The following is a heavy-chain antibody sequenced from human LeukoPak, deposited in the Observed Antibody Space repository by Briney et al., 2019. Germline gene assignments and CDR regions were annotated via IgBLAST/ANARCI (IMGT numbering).Heavy chain of an antibody. CDR1: GYSISSGYY. CDR2: TYHSGST. CDR3: ASQVRLHHYYYYYMDV. D-gene: IGHD5-24*01. V-gene: IGHV4-38-2*01. J-gene: IGHJ6*03. Sequence: SETLSLTCAVSGYSISSGYYWGWIRQPPGKGLEWIGSTYHSGSTYYNPSLKSRVTISVDTSKNQFSLKLSSVTAADTAVYYCASQVRLHHYYYYYMDVWGKGTTVTVSS.